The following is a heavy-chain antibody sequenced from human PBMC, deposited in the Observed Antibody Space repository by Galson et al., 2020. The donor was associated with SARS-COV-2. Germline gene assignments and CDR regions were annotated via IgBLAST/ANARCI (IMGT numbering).Heavy chain of an antibody. CDR1: GGSFSGHY. CDR3: ARGLTSASFYFDS. J-gene: IGHJ4*02. D-gene: IGHD4-17*01. V-gene: IGHV4-34*01. CDR2: ITQSGSV. Sequence: SETLSLTCAVYGGSFSGHYWSWIRQSPGKGLEWIGEITQSGSVNYTPSLKSRVTISADTSKNQFSLELRSVTAADTAVYYCARGLTSASFYFDSWGQGTLVSVSS.